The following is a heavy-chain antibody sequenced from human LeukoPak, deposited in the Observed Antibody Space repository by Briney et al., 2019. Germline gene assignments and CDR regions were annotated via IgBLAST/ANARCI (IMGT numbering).Heavy chain of an antibody. CDR1: GYTFTSYA. CDR3: AREWEMATIAYFDY. CDR2: INTNTGNP. V-gene: IGHV7-4-1*02. Sequence: ASVKVSCKASGYTFTSYAMNWVRQAPGQGLEWMGWINTNTGNPTYGQGFTGRFVFSLDTSVSTAYPQISSLKAEDTAVYYCAREWEMATIAYFDYWGQGTLVTVSS. J-gene: IGHJ4*02. D-gene: IGHD5-24*01.